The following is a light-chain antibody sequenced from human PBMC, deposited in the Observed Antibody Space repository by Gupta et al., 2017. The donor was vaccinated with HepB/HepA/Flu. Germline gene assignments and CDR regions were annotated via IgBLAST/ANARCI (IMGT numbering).Light chain of an antibody. CDR3: GAWDSLLDAYV. CDR2: END. Sequence: QSVLTQPPSLSAAAGQKVTISCSGLSSNTGNNYVSWYLKVPGTAPKLLIYENDKRPSVMPDRFSGSKSGASATLAITGLQTGDDADYYCGAWDSLLDAYVFGSATKVTVL. CDR1: SSNTGNNY. J-gene: IGLJ1*01. V-gene: IGLV1-51*01.